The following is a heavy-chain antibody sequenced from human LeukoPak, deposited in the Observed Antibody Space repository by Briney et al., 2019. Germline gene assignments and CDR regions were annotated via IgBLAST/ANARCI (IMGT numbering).Heavy chain of an antibody. CDR2: ISDGGGTL. V-gene: IGHV3-23*01. CDR3: AKVHSSGGWPYYFAC. Sequence: GGSLRLSCAASGLIFTSYGLSWVGQAPGKGLEWVSVISDGGGTLYYTAYAKERFTISRDNSKNTVYLQMNSLRAEDTAMYYCAKVHSSGGWPYYFACWAQGTMVTVSS. J-gene: IGHJ4*02. CDR1: GLIFTSYG. D-gene: IGHD6-19*01.